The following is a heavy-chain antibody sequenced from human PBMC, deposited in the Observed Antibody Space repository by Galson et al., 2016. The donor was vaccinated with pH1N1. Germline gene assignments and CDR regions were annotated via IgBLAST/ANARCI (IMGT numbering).Heavy chain of an antibody. CDR2: LYTSGST. CDR3: ARDRVALTGIFDY. Sequence: TLSLTCTVSGGSISSGSYYWNWIRQPAGEGLEWIGRLYTSGSTTYNPSLKSRVTMSVDTSKNQFSLRLTSVTAADTAVYYCARDRVALTGIFDYWDQGTLVTVSS. D-gene: IGHD3-10*01. J-gene: IGHJ4*02. V-gene: IGHV4-61*02. CDR1: GGSISSGSYY.